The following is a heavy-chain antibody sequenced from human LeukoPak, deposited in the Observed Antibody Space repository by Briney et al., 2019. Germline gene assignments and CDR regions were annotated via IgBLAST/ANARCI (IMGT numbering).Heavy chain of an antibody. V-gene: IGHV3-15*01. Sequence: GGSLRLSCAASGFTFSNAWMSWVRQAPGKGLEWVGRIKSKTDGRTTDYAAPVKGRFTISRDDSKNTLYLQMNSLKTEDTAVYYCTTVMGYWGQGTLVTVSS. CDR3: TTVMGY. CDR1: GFTFSNAW. J-gene: IGHJ4*02. CDR2: IKSKTDGRTT.